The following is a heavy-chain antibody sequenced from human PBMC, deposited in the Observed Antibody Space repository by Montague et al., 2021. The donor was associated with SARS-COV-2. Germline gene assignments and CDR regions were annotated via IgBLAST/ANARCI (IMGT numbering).Heavy chain of an antibody. V-gene: IGHV3-21*01. CDR3: AGAQGDYVGERTTYYYYGMDV. CDR1: GFTFSSFS. D-gene: IGHD1-14*01. Sequence: SLRLSCAAFGFTFSSFSMNWVRQAPGKGLEWVSSISSSSIYIYYADSVKGRFTISRDNAKNSLYLQMNSLRAEDTAVYYCAGAQGDYVGERTTYYYYGMDVWGQGTTVTVSS. CDR2: ISSSSIYI. J-gene: IGHJ6*02.